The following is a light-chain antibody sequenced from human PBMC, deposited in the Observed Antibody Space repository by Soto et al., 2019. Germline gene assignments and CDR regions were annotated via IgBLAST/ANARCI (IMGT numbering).Light chain of an antibody. V-gene: IGKV3-15*01. CDR3: QHYYYWPPWT. CDR2: GVS. CDR1: QSVSRN. Sequence: EIVMTQSPATLSVSPGERVTLFCRASQSVSRNLAWHQQKPGQAPRLLIYGVSTRATGVPARFSGSGSGTEFTLTTSSLQPEDFAVYYCQHYYYWPPWTFGQGTKVDIK. J-gene: IGKJ1*01.